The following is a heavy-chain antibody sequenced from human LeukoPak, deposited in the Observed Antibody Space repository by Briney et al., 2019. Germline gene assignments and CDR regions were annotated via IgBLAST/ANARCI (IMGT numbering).Heavy chain of an antibody. CDR1: GDSISNFY. V-gene: IGHV4-4*07. CDR3: ARAGAFGSIDY. D-gene: IGHD3-16*01. J-gene: IGHJ4*02. Sequence: NPSETLSLTCTVSGDSISNFYWSWIRQPAGKGLEWIGRIYTSGSTNYNPSLKSRVTMSVDTSKNQFSLKLSSVTAADTAVYYCARAGAFGSIDYWGQGTLVTVSS. CDR2: IYTSGST.